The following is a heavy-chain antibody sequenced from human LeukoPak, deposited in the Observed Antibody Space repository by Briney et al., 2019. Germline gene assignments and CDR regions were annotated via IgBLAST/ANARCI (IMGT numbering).Heavy chain of an antibody. CDR1: GGSISSYY. V-gene: IGHV4-59*01. CDR2: IYYSGST. J-gene: IGHJ4*02. D-gene: IGHD1-26*01. Sequence: PSETLSLTCTVSGGSISSYYWSWIRQPLGKGLEWIGYIYYSGSTNYNPSLKCRVTISVDTSKNQFSLKLSSVTASDTAVYYCARDLVGATTLLFDYWGQGTLVTVSS. CDR3: ARDLVGATTLLFDY.